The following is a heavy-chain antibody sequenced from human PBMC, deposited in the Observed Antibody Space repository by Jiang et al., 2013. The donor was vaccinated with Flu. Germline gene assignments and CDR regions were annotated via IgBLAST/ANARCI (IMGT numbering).Heavy chain of an antibody. V-gene: IGHV7-4-1*02. Sequence: SGAEVKKPGASVRVSCKASGYTFTTYAINWVRQVPGQGLEWMGWINMYTGNPSYVQGFTGRFVFSLDTSVSTAYLQVSSLKAEDTAIYYCARHDVGTDFDYWGQGTLVTVSS. D-gene: IGHD7-27*01. CDR1: GYTFTTYA. CDR3: ARHDVGTDFDY. CDR2: INMYTGNP. J-gene: IGHJ4*02.